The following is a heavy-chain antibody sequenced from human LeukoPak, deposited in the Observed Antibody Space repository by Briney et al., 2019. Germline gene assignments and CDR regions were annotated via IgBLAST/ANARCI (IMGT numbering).Heavy chain of an antibody. V-gene: IGHV3-48*03. D-gene: IGHD6-13*01. Sequence: GGSLGLSCAASGFTFSSYEMNWVRQAPGKGLEWVSYISSSGSTIYYADSVKGRFTISRDNAKNSLYLQMNSLRAEDTAVYYCAREGMAAVGTNYYYYGMDVWGQGTTVTVSS. CDR3: AREGMAAVGTNYYYYGMDV. CDR1: GFTFSSYE. CDR2: ISSSGSTI. J-gene: IGHJ6*02.